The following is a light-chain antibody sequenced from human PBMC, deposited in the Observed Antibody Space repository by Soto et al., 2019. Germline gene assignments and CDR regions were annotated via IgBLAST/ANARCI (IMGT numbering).Light chain of an antibody. CDR3: AAWDDSLNGPVV. V-gene: IGLV1-44*01. Sequence: QPVLTQPPSASGTPGQRVTISCSGSNSNIESNAVNWYRQLPGTAPKLLIYSNNQRPSGVPDRFSGSKSGTSASLAISGLQSEDEADYYCAAWDDSLNGPVVFGGGTQLTVL. J-gene: IGLJ2*01. CDR2: SNN. CDR1: NSNIESNA.